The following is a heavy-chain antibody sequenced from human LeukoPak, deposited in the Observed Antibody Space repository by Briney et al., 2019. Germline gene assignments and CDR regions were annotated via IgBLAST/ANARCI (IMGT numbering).Heavy chain of an antibody. J-gene: IGHJ6*03. Sequence: SETLSLTCTVSGGSISSYYWSWIRQPAGKGLEWIGRIYTSGSTNYNPSLKSRVTMSVDTSKNQFSLKLSSVTAADTAVYYCASRTNYYDSSGRDYYYYMDVWGKGTTVTVSS. CDR2: IYTSGST. CDR1: GGSISSYY. D-gene: IGHD3-22*01. V-gene: IGHV4-4*07. CDR3: ASRTNYYDSSGRDYYYYMDV.